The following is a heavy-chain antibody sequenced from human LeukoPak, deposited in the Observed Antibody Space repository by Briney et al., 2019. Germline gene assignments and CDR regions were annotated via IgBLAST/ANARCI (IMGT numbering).Heavy chain of an antibody. CDR1: GFTFSSYS. CDR3: ARARRYYYYYMDV. D-gene: IGHD6-6*01. J-gene: IGHJ6*03. Sequence: GGSLRLPCAASGFTFSSYSMNWVRQAPGKGLEWVSSISSSSSYIYYADSVKGRFTISRDNAKNSLYLQMNSLRAEDTAVYYCARARRYYYYYMDVWGKGTTVTVSS. V-gene: IGHV3-21*01. CDR2: ISSSSSYI.